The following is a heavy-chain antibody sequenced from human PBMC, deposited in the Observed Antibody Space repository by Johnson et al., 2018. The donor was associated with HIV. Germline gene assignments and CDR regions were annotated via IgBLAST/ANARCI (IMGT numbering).Heavy chain of an antibody. CDR1: GFTFDDYT. CDR2: ISWDGGST. V-gene: IGHV3-43*01. J-gene: IGHJ3*02. D-gene: IGHD2-2*01. CDR3: AKGRGGYCSSTSCPDAFDI. Sequence: VQLVESGGVVVQPGGSLRLSCAASGFTFDDYTMHWVRQAPGKGLEWVSLISWDGGSTYYADSVKGRFTISRDNSKNSLYLQMNSLRTEDTAVYYCAKGRGGYCSSTSCPDAFDIWGQGTMVTVSS.